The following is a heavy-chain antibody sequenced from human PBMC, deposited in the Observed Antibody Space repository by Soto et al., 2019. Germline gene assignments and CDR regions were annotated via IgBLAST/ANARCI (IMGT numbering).Heavy chain of an antibody. CDR3: AKEYYDFWRGYYVGGMDV. CDR2: ISGSGGST. V-gene: IGHV3-23*01. CDR1: GFTFSSDA. D-gene: IGHD3-3*01. Sequence: GGSLRLSCAASGFTFSSDAMSWVRQAPGKGLEWVSAISGSGGSTYYADSVKGRFTISRDNSKNTLYLQMNSLRAEDTAVYYCAKEYYDFWRGYYVGGMDVWXQGTTVTVSS. J-gene: IGHJ6*02.